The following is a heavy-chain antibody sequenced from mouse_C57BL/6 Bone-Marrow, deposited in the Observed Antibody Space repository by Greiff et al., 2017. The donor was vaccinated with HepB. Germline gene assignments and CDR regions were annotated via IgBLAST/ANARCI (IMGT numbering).Heavy chain of an antibody. CDR2: IYPGSGST. CDR3: ARITTVVSYFDY. Sequence: QVQLQQPGAELVKPGASVKMSCKASGYTFTSYWITWVKQRPGQGLEWIGDIYPGSGSTNYNEKFKSKATLTVDTSSSTAYMQLSSLTSEDSVVYYCARITTVVSYFDYWGQGTTLTVSS. D-gene: IGHD1-1*01. J-gene: IGHJ2*01. CDR1: GYTFTSYW. V-gene: IGHV1-55*01.